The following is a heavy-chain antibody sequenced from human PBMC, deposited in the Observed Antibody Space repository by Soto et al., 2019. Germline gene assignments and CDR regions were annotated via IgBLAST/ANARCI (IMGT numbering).Heavy chain of an antibody. D-gene: IGHD1-1*01. V-gene: IGHV3-30*18. J-gene: IGHJ6*01. Sequence: GGSLRLSCAASGFTFSNYGMHWVRQTPGKGLEWVALILYDGSNKYYADSVKGRFTISRDNSKSTLYLQVSSLRAEDTAVYYCAKRRAAYNFYFYYGMDV. CDR3: AKRRAAYNFYFYYGMDV. CDR1: GFTFSNYG. CDR2: ILYDGSNK.